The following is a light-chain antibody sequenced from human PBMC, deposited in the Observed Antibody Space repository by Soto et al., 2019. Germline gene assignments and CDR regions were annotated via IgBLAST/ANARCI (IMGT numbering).Light chain of an antibody. CDR2: DAS. Sequence: EIVLTRSPPTLSLSPGERATLSCKASQSVSSYLAWYQQKPGQAPRLLIYDASNRATGIPARFSGSGYGTDFNLTISSLETEDFAIYYCQQRSNWPWTFGQGTKVDI. CDR1: QSVSSY. V-gene: IGKV3-11*01. J-gene: IGKJ1*01. CDR3: QQRSNWPWT.